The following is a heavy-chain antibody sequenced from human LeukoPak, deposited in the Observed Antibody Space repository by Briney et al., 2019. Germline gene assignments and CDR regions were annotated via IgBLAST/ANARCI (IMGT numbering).Heavy chain of an antibody. CDR2: IYYSGST. CDR3: ARHYSSSSHPDY. CDR1: GGSTSSYY. D-gene: IGHD6-6*01. V-gene: IGHV4-59*08. Sequence: SETLSLTCTVSGGSTSSYYWSWIRQPPGKGLEWIGYIYYSGSTNYNPSLKSRVTISVDTSKNQFSLKLSSVTAADTAVYYCARHYSSSSHPDYWGQGTLVTVSS. J-gene: IGHJ4*02.